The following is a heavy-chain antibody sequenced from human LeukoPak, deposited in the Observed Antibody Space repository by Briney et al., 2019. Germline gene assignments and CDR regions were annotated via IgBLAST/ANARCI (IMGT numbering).Heavy chain of an antibody. V-gene: IGHV3-23*01. CDR1: GFTFSSYA. Sequence: PGGSLRLSCAASGFTFSSYAMSWVRQAPGKGLEWVSAISGSGGSTYYADSVKGRFTISRDNSKNTLYLQMNSLRAEDTAVYYCAKDVLHQYYYDSSDYYYYFDYWGQGTLVTVSS. D-gene: IGHD3-22*01. J-gene: IGHJ4*02. CDR3: AKDVLHQYYYDSSDYYYYFDY. CDR2: ISGSGGST.